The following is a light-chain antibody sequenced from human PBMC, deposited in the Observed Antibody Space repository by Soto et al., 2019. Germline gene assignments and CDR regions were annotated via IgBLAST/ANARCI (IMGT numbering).Light chain of an antibody. CDR3: QQYGRSPPT. V-gene: IGKV3-20*01. CDR1: QSVSSSF. CDR2: GAS. Sequence: IVLTQSPGTLSLSPGERATLSCRASQSVSSSFLAWYQQKPGQAPRLLIYGASSRATGIPDRFSGSGSGTDFTLTISRLEPEDFALFYCQQYGRSPPTFGGGTKVEIK. J-gene: IGKJ4*01.